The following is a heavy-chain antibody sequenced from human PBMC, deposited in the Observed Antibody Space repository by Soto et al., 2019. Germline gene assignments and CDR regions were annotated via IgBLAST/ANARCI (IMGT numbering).Heavy chain of an antibody. D-gene: IGHD3-10*01. CDR3: ERGLKKRITMVRRSPGGFDP. CDR1: GGSFSGYY. Sequence: SETLSLTCAVYGGSFSGYYCSWIRQPPWKGLEWIGEINHSGITNYNPSLKSRVTISVDTSKNQFSLKLSSVTAAETAVYYCERGLKKRITMVRRSPGGFDPWGQGTLVTVSS. V-gene: IGHV4-34*01. CDR2: INHSGIT. J-gene: IGHJ5*02.